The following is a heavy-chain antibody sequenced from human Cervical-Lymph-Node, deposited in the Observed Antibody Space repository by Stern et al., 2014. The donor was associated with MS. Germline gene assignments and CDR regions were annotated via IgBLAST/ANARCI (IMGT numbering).Heavy chain of an antibody. CDR1: GDSVSSNSAA. CDR2: TYYRSKWYS. D-gene: IGHD6-19*01. CDR3: ARGGTPARLRNGWNDFDF. V-gene: IGHV6-1*01. J-gene: IGHJ4*02. Sequence: QLQLQESGPGLVKPSQTLSLTCAISGDSVSSNSAAWNWIRQSPSRGLEWLGRTYYRSKWYSDYAVSVKSRVTINPVTSENQFSLQLNSVTPEDTAVYYCARGGTPARLRNGWNDFDFWGQGTLVTVSS.